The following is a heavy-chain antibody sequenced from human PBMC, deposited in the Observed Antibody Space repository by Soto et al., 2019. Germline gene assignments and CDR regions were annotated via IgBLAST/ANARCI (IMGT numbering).Heavy chain of an antibody. V-gene: IGHV1-69*06. Sequence: QGQLGQSGAELKKPGSSVKVSCKASGGTFSSYAISWVRQAPGHGLEWMGGYIPIFGTETYAQKFQGRVTITADKSTSTAYMELSSLRSEDTGVYYCASVDSNYNNVPTKYYSYGMDVWGQGTTVTVSS. CDR3: ASVDSNYNNVPTKYYSYGMDV. D-gene: IGHD4-4*01. CDR1: GGTFSSYA. CDR2: YIPIFGTE. J-gene: IGHJ6*02.